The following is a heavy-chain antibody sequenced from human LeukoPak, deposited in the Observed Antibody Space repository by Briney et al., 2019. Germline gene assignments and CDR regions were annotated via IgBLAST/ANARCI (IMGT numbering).Heavy chain of an antibody. CDR1: GFTFSNYW. CDR2: INTDGSGT. J-gene: IGHJ4*02. V-gene: IGHV3-74*01. Sequence: PGGSLRLSCAASGFTFSNYWMYWVRQVPGEGLVWVSRINTDGSGTYYADSVKGRFTISRDNAKNTLYLLMSRLRAEDTAIYYCARDHEGDYWGQGTLVTVSS. CDR3: ARDHEGDY.